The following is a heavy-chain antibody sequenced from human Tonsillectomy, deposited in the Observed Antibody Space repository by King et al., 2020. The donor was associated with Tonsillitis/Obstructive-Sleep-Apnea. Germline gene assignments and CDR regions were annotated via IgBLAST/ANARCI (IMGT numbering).Heavy chain of an antibody. D-gene: IGHD3-10*01. CDR1: GFSLSTSGVG. CDR2: IYWDDDK. J-gene: IGHJ4*02. Sequence: TLKESGPTLVKPTQTLTLTCTFSGFSLSTSGVGVGWIRQPPGKALEWLAPIYWDDDKHYSPSLESRLTITKDTSKNQVVLTVTNLDPVDTATYYCAHRGSENYYDYWGQGTLVTVSS. V-gene: IGHV2-5*02. CDR3: AHRGSENYYDY.